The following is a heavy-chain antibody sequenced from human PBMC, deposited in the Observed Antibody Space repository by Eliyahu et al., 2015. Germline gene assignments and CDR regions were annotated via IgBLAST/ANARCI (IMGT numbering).Heavy chain of an antibody. CDR1: XFXFGSXA. CDR3: AKGDTTGGRVLFDS. V-gene: IGHV3-23*01. Sequence: VEXLDSGGXLVXGGESLRLSSPASXFXFGSXAMSWVRQAPGKGLEWVSSLSKNGASTYYADSVKGRFTISRDESKNTLFLQMNSLRVDDTAVYYCAKGDTTGGRVLFDSWGQGTLVTVSS. D-gene: IGHD3-16*01. CDR2: LSKNGAST. J-gene: IGHJ4*02.